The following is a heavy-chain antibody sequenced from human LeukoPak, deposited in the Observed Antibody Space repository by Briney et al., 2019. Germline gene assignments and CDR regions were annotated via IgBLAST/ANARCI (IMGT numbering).Heavy chain of an antibody. Sequence: PGGSLGLSCAASGFTFSDYYMSWIRQAPGKGLEWVSYISSSGSTIYYADSVKGRFTISRDNAKNSLYLQMNSLRAEDTAVYYCARVLATVTTMLDYWGQGTLVTVSS. CDR1: GFTFSDYY. D-gene: IGHD4-17*01. V-gene: IGHV3-11*01. CDR2: ISSSGSTI. CDR3: ARVLATVTTMLDY. J-gene: IGHJ4*02.